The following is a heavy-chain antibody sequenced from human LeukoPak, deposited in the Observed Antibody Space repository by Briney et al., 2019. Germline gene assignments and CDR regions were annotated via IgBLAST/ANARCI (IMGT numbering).Heavy chain of an antibody. CDR3: AAPHSSSWFDF. CDR1: GFTLTSSA. V-gene: IGHV1-58*01. J-gene: IGHJ4*02. D-gene: IGHD6-13*01. CDR2: IVVGSNDA. Sequence: TSVKVSCKASGFTLTSSAVQWVRQARGQRLEWIGWIVVGSNDANYAQKFQKRVTIARDMSTNTVYMELSSLRSEDTAVYYCAAPHSSSWFDFWGRGTLVTVSS.